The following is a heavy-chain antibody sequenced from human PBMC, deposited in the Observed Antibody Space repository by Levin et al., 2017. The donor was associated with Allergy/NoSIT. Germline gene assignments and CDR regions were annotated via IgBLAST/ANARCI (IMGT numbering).Heavy chain of an antibody. V-gene: IGHV3-21*01. CDR2: LTGSGNSK. CDR1: GYTFSSYA. Sequence: PGGSLRLSCAASGYTFSSYAMNWVRQAPGKGLEWVSSLTGSGNSKFYADSVTGRFTISRDNAKNSLYLQMNSLRAEDTAVYYCTREGIYSNGDLDYWGQGTLVTVSS. D-gene: IGHD5-18*01. J-gene: IGHJ4*02. CDR3: TREGIYSNGDLDY.